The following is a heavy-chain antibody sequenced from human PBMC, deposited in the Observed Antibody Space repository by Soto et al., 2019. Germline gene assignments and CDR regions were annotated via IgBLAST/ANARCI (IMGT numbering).Heavy chain of an antibody. V-gene: IGHV3-23*01. D-gene: IGHD3-22*01. CDR2: ISESGGST. J-gene: IGHJ4*02. CDR3: ATRNYFDRGGYYYYYFDY. Sequence: EVQLLESGGGLVQPGGSLRLSCVASGFSFSNYAMSWVRQAPGKGLEWVSGISESGGSTYYADSVKGRFTISRDNSKNTVFLQINSLGAEDTALYYCATRNYFDRGGYYYYYFDYWGQGALVTVSA. CDR1: GFSFSNYA.